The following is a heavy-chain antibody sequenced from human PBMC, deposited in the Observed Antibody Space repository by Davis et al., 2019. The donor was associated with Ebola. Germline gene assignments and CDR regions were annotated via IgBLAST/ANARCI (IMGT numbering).Heavy chain of an antibody. CDR3: AKDRGYSSGWMIFDY. D-gene: IGHD6-19*01. V-gene: IGHV3-30*02. CDR2: IRYDGSNK. J-gene: IGHJ4*02. Sequence: GESLKISCAASGFTFSSYGMHWVRQAPGKGLEWVAFIRYDGSNKYYADSVKGRFTISRDNSKNTLYLQMNSLRAEDTAVYYCAKDRGYSSGWMIFDYWGQGTLVTVSS. CDR1: GFTFSSYG.